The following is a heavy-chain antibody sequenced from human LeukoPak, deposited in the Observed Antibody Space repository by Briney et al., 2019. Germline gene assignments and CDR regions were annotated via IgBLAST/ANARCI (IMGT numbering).Heavy chain of an antibody. Sequence: GGSLRLSCAASGFTFDDYAMHWVRQAPGKGLEWISGISWNSGSIGYADSVRGRFTISRDNAKNSLYLQMNSLRAEDTAFYYCAKDIVAAAGIGFDYWGQGTLVAVSS. J-gene: IGHJ4*02. CDR3: AKDIVAAAGIGFDY. CDR2: ISWNSGSI. D-gene: IGHD6-13*01. V-gene: IGHV3-9*01. CDR1: GFTFDDYA.